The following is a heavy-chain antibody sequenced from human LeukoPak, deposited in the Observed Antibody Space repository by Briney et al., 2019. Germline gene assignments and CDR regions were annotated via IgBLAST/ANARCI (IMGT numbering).Heavy chain of an antibody. D-gene: IGHD3-10*01. Sequence: SETLSLTYGVSGISFTFYCWTWIRQSPVRGLEWIGDCNPDGSTNYSPSLKSRVTISVDTSKSQFSLNLRSVTAADTAVYYCARGNPTINMAWGKAFDSCGRGTMVSVSA. CDR3: ARGNPTINMAWGKAFDS. CDR2: CNPDGST. J-gene: IGHJ3*02. CDR1: GISFTFYC. V-gene: IGHV4-34*01.